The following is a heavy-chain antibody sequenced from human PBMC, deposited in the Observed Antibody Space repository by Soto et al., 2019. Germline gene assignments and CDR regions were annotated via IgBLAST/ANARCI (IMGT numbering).Heavy chain of an antibody. Sequence: PSQTLSLTCAISGDSVSSNSAAWNWIRQSPSRGLEWLGRTYYRSKWYNDYAVSVKSRITINPDTSKNQFSLQLNSVTPEDTAVYYCAREFRPSYVDIVDTILGIGGMDVWGQGTTVTVYS. J-gene: IGHJ6*02. CDR3: AREFRPSYVDIVDTILGIGGMDV. CDR1: GDSVSSNSAA. CDR2: TYYRSKWYN. D-gene: IGHD5-12*01. V-gene: IGHV6-1*01.